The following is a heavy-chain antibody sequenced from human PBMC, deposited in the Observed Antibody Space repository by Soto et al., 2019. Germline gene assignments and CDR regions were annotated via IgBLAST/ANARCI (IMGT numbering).Heavy chain of an antibody. CDR1: GDTFNFYS. D-gene: IGHD3-10*01. Sequence: QVQLVQSGAEVKRPGSSVKVSCKASGDTFNFYSINWVRQAPGLGLEWMGRVNPIVSMSNYAQKFQGRVPMTADKSTSTAYMELSSLRSEETAIYYCAGSYGSGYRAFDYWGQGALVTVSS. CDR3: AGSYGSGYRAFDY. V-gene: IGHV1-69*02. J-gene: IGHJ4*02. CDR2: VNPIVSMS.